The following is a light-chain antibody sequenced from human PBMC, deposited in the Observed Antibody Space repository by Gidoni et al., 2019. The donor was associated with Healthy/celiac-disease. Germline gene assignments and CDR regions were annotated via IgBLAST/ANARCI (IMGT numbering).Light chain of an antibody. J-gene: IGKJ2*01. V-gene: IGKV3-20*01. CDR2: GAS. Sequence: EIVLTQSPGTLSFSPGERATLSCRASQSVSSSYLAWYQQKPGQAPRLLIYGASSRATGSPDRFSGSGSGTNFTLTISRLEPEDFAVYYCQQYGSSPVTFXQXTKLEIK. CDR1: QSVSSSY. CDR3: QQYGSSPVT.